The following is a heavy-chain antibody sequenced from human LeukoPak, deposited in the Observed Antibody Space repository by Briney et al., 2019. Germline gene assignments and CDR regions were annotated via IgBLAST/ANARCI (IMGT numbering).Heavy chain of an antibody. D-gene: IGHD3-3*01. V-gene: IGHV3-30-3*01. CDR3: ARGGPLEDDFWSGYYKGDY. CDR1: GFTFSSYA. J-gene: IGHJ4*02. CDR2: ISYDGSNK. Sequence: GGSLRLSCAASGFTFSSYAMHWVRQAPGKGLEWVAVISYDGSNKYYADSVKGRFTISRDNSKNTLYLQMNSLRAEDTAVYYCARGGPLEDDFWSGYYKGDYWGQGTLVTVSS.